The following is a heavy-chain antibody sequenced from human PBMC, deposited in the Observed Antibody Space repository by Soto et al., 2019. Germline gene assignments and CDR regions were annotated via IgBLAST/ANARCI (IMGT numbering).Heavy chain of an antibody. CDR1: GGSISSSSYY. CDR3: ARHVDCSGGSCYPGWFDP. Sequence: SETLSLTCTVSGGSISSSSYYWGWIRQPPGKGLEWIGSIYYSGSTYYNPSLKSRVTISVDTSKNQFSLKLSSVTAADTAVYYCARHVDCSGGSCYPGWFDPWGQGTLVTVSS. J-gene: IGHJ5*02. V-gene: IGHV4-39*01. CDR2: IYYSGST. D-gene: IGHD2-15*01.